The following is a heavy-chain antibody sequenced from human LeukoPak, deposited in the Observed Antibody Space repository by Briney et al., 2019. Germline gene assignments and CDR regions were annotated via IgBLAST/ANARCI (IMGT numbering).Heavy chain of an antibody. V-gene: IGHV3-23*01. D-gene: IGHD2-15*01. CDR2: ISGSGGST. Sequence: PGGSLRLSCAASGFTFSSYAMSWVRQAPGKGLEWVSAISGSGGSTYYADSVKGRFTISTDNSKNTLYLQMNSLRAEDTAVYYCAKGGYCSGGSCYHHYFDYWGQGTLVTVSS. J-gene: IGHJ4*02. CDR1: GFTFSSYA. CDR3: AKGGYCSGGSCYHHYFDY.